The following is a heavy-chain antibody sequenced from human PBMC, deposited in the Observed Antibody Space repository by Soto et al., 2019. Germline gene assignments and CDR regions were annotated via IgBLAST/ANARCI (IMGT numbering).Heavy chain of an antibody. CDR1: GFTFSSYG. CDR3: ARDLRGYSYGLPV. CDR2: IWYDGSNK. J-gene: IGHJ4*02. D-gene: IGHD5-18*01. V-gene: IGHV3-33*01. Sequence: QVQLVEYGGVVVQPGRSLRLYCAASGFTFSSYGMHWVRQAPGKGLEWVAVIWYDGSNKYYADSVKGRFTISRDNSKNTLYLQMNSLRAEDTAVYYCARDLRGYSYGLPVWGQGTLVTVSS.